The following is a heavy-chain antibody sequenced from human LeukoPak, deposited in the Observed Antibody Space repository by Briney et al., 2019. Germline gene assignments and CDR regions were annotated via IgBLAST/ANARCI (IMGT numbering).Heavy chain of an antibody. CDR2: IYTTEST. V-gene: IGHV4-4*07. J-gene: IGHJ6*03. CDR3: ARGVDYYSYMNV. CDR1: AGSTSGYY. Sequence: PSETLSLTATVSAGSTSGYYWSWIPQPPGQGLEWIGRIYTTESTNYNPSLRSRVTISVGKSKNQSSLKLSSVTAADPAVYYCARGVDYYSYMNVWGKGTTVTVSS.